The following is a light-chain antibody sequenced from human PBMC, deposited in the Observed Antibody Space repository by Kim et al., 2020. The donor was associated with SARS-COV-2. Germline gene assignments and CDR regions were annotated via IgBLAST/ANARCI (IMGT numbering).Light chain of an antibody. CDR3: QQYGTSPPYT. CDR1: QRVSSSH. J-gene: IGKJ2*01. CDR2: GAS. V-gene: IGKV3-20*01. Sequence: PGARATPSCRASQRVSSSHLAWYQQVPGQAPRLLIYGASSRATGIPDRFSGSASGTDFTLTISRLEPEDFAVYYCQQYGTSPPYTFGQGTKLEI.